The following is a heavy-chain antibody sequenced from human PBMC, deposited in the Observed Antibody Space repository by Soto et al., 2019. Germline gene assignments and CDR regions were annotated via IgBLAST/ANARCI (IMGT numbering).Heavy chain of an antibody. Sequence: EVQLVESGGGMVQPGGSLRVSCAASGFTLSSYSMHWVRQAPGKGLEGVSYISGSGGTIYYAESVKGRFTISRDNAKNSLSVQMNSLRDEDTAVYFCARETGLRSSGWSYYFDFWGQGTRVTVSS. D-gene: IGHD6-19*01. CDR2: ISGSGGTI. J-gene: IGHJ4*02. V-gene: IGHV3-48*02. CDR1: GFTLSSYS. CDR3: ARETGLRSSGWSYYFDF.